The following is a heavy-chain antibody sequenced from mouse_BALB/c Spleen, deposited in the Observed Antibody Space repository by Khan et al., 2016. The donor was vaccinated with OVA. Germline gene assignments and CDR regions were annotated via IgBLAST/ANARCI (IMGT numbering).Heavy chain of an antibody. J-gene: IGHJ3*01. D-gene: IGHD4-1*01. CDR1: GFTFSAYG. Sequence: EVELVESGGDLVRPGGSLKLSCAASGFTFSAYGMSWVRQSPDKRLEWVATIRSDGSYTYYPDSLKGRFPISRDNAKSTLYLQMRSLKSEDTAMYYCASHLTGSFAYWGQGTLVTVSA. CDR3: ASHLTGSFAY. CDR2: IRSDGSYT. V-gene: IGHV5-6*01.